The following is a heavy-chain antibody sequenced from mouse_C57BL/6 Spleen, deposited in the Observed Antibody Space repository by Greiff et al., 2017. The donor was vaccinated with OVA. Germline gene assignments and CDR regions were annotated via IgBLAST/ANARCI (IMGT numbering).Heavy chain of an antibody. CDR2: IRNKANGYTT. J-gene: IGHJ4*01. CDR3: ARSRGLREAMDY. Sequence: EVKLEESGGGLVQPGGSLSLSCAASGFTFTDYYMSWVRQPPGKALEWLGFIRNKANGYTTEYSASVKGRFTISRDNSQSILYLQMNALRAEDSATYYCARSRGLREAMDYWGQGTSVTVSS. V-gene: IGHV7-3*01. D-gene: IGHD2-2*01. CDR1: GFTFTDYY.